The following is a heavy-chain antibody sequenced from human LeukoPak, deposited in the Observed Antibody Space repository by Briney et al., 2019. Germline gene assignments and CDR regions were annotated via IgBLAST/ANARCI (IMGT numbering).Heavy chain of an antibody. Sequence: PSETLSLTCAVYGGSFSGYYWSWIRQPPGKGLEWIGEINHSGSTNYNPSLKSRVTISVDTSKNPFSLKLSSVTAADTAVYYCARGQTYYDFWSGPAYWGQGTLVTVSS. D-gene: IGHD3-3*01. CDR3: ARGQTYYDFWSGPAY. J-gene: IGHJ4*02. V-gene: IGHV4-34*01. CDR2: INHSGST. CDR1: GGSFSGYY.